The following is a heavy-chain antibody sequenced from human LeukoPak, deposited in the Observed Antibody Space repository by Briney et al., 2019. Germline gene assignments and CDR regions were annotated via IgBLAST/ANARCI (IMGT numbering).Heavy chain of an antibody. CDR3: ARGGQQQPFDY. CDR1: GYTFTSYY. J-gene: IGHJ4*02. D-gene: IGHD6-13*01. V-gene: IGHV1-46*01. Sequence: ASVKVSCKASGYTFTSYYLHWVRQAPGRGPEWMGVINPNGGSTNYAQKFQGRVTMTRDTSASTVYMELSSLRSEDTAVYYCARGGQQQPFDYWGQGTLVTVYS. CDR2: INPNGGST.